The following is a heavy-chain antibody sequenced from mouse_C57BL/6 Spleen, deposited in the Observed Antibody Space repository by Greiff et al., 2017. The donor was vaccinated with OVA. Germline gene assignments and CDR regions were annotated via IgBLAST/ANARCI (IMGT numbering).Heavy chain of an antibody. CDR1: GYTFTSYW. CDR3: ARWDGNGAY. CDR2: IDPSDSYT. D-gene: IGHD2-1*01. Sequence: QVQLQQSGAELVMPGASVKLSCKASGYTFTSYWMHWVKQRPGQGLEWIGEIDPSDSYTNYNQKFKGQSTLTVANSSSTAYMQLSRLTSEDSAVYYCARWDGNGAYWGQGTLVTGSA. V-gene: IGHV1-69*01. J-gene: IGHJ3*01.